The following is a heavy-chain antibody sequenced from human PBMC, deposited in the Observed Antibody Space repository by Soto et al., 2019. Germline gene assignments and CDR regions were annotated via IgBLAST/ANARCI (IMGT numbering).Heavy chain of an antibody. D-gene: IGHD2-2*01. V-gene: IGHV1-69*12. CDR3: ARHDCISTSYYYYYYYGMDV. CDR2: IIPIFGTA. CDR1: GGTFSSYA. Sequence: QVQLVQSGAEVKKPGSSVKVSCKASGGTFSSYAISWVRQAPGQGLEWMGGIIPIFGTANYAQKFQGRVTITADESTSTAYMELSSLRSEDTAVYYCARHDCISTSYYYYYYYGMDVWGQGTTVTVSS. J-gene: IGHJ6*02.